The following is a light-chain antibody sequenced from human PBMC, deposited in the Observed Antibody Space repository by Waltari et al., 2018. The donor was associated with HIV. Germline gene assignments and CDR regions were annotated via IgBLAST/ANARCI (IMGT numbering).Light chain of an antibody. CDR1: QSVLFSSNNKTY. Sequence: DIVMTQSPDSLSVSLGERATINCKSSQSVLFSSNNKTYLACYQQKPRQPPKLLSYWASTRESGVPDRFIGSGSGKDFTLTISSLQAEDVAIYYCHQYFTTPRTFGQGTKVEIK. J-gene: IGKJ1*01. CDR2: WAS. CDR3: HQYFTTPRT. V-gene: IGKV4-1*01.